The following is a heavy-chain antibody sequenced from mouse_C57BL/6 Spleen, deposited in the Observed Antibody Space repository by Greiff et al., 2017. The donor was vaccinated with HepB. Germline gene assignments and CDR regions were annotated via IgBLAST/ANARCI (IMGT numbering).Heavy chain of an antibody. V-gene: IGHV1-81*01. Sequence: QVQLQQSGAELARPGASVKLSCKASGYTFTSYGISWVKQRTGQGLEWIGEIYPRSGNTYHNEKFKGKATLTADKSSSTAYMELRSLTSEDSAVYFCAYGNSGAMDYWGQGTSVTVSS. J-gene: IGHJ4*01. CDR2: IYPRSGNT. CDR3: AYGNSGAMDY. CDR1: GYTFTSYG. D-gene: IGHD2-1*01.